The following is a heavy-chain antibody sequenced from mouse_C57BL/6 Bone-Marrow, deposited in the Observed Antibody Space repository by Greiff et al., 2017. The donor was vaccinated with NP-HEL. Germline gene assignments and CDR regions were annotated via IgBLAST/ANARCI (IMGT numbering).Heavy chain of an antibody. V-gene: IGHV1-42*01. Sequence: DVKLQESGPELVKPGASVKISCKASGYSFTGYYMNWVKQSPEKSLEWIGEINPSTGGTTYNQKFKAKATLTVDKSSSTAYMQLKSLTSEDSAVYYCARHYGSSPVYFDYWGQGTTLTVSS. CDR2: INPSTGGT. CDR3: ARHYGSSPVYFDY. D-gene: IGHD1-1*01. J-gene: IGHJ2*01. CDR1: GYSFTGYY.